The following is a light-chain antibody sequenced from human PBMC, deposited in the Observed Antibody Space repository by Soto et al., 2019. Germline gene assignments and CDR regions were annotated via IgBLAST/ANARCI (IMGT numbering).Light chain of an antibody. Sequence: EIMLTQSPATLSLSPGERATLSCRASQSVSSYLAWYQQKPGQAPRRFIYGTSSRATGIPDRFSGSGSGTDFTLTISRLEPEDFAVYYCQHYGSPLTFGGGTKVDIK. CDR1: QSVSSY. CDR3: QHYGSPLT. J-gene: IGKJ4*01. V-gene: IGKV3-20*01. CDR2: GTS.